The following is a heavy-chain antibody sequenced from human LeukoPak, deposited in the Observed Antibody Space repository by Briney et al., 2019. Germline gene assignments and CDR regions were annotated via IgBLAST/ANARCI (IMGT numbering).Heavy chain of an antibody. V-gene: IGHV4-59*01. J-gene: IGHJ3*02. CDR1: SGSLSSYY. D-gene: IGHD6-19*01. Sequence: PSETLSLTCTVSSGSLSSYYWSWFRQAPGKGLEGIGYIYYSGSTNYNPSLKSRVTISVDTSRNQFSLKLSSLTAADTAVYYCARGLPGFSNGDDAFDMWGQGTMVTVSS. CDR2: IYYSGST. CDR3: ARGLPGFSNGDDAFDM.